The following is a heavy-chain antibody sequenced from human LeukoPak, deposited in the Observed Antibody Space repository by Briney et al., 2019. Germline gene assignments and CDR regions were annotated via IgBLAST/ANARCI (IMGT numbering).Heavy chain of an antibody. CDR2: ISGSGGST. Sequence: GGSLRLSCAASGFTFSSYAMSWVRQAPGKGLEWVSAISGSGGSTYYADSVKGRFTISRDNSKNTLYLQMNSLRAEDTAVYYCAKDLVLRSVDFRGGGDAFDIWGQGTMVTVSS. V-gene: IGHV3-23*01. D-gene: IGHD2/OR15-2a*01. CDR3: AKDLVLRSVDFRGGGDAFDI. CDR1: GFTFSSYA. J-gene: IGHJ3*02.